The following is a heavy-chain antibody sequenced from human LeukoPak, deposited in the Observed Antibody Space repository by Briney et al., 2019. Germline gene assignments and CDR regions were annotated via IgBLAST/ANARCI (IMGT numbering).Heavy chain of an antibody. D-gene: IGHD5-12*01. V-gene: IGHV3-30*02. CDR1: GFTFSFYG. CDR2: IRFDGSNK. CDR3: AKDLARYSGSYGPDY. Sequence: GGSLRLSCAASGFTFSFYGMHWVRQAPGKGLEWVAFIRFDGSNKYYTDSVKGRFTISRDNSKNTLYLQMNSLRAEDTAVYYCAKDLARYSGSYGPDYWGQGTLVTVSS. J-gene: IGHJ4*02.